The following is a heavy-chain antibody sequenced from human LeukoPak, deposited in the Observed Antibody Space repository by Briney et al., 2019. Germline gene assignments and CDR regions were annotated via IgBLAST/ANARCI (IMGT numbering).Heavy chain of an antibody. D-gene: IGHD5-18*01. V-gene: IGHV3-23*01. Sequence: GSLSLSCAASGFTFSSYAMSLVRQAPGKGLELVSAISGSGGSTYYADSVKGRFTIPRDNSKNTLYLQMNSLRAEDTAVYYCAKDGLSWIQLWMRGYGMDVWGQGTTVTVSS. CDR1: GFTFSSYA. CDR2: ISGSGGST. CDR3: AKDGLSWIQLWMRGYGMDV. J-gene: IGHJ6*02.